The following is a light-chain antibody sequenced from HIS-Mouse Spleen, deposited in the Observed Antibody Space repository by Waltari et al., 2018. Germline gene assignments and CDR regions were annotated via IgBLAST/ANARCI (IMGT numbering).Light chain of an antibody. CDR2: DVS. J-gene: IGLJ1*01. Sequence: QSALTQPASVSGSPGQSITISCTGTSSDVGGYNYVSWYQPRPGKAPKLMIYDVSNRPSGVSNRFSGSKSGNTASLTISGLQAEDEADYYCSSYTSSSTPYVFGTGTKVTVL. V-gene: IGLV2-14*03. CDR3: SSYTSSSTPYV. CDR1: SSDVGGYNY.